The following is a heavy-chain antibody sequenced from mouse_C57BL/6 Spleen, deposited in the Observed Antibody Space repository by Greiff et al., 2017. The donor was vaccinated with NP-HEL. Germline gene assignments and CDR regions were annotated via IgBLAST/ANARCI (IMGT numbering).Heavy chain of an antibody. CDR1: GFTFSSYA. V-gene: IGHV5-4*01. Sequence: DVHLVESGGGLVKPGGSLKLSCAASGFTFSSYAMSWVRQTPEKRLEWVATISDGGSYTYYPDNVKGRFTISRDNAKNNLYLQMSHLKSEDTAMYYCARGGGGYYFDYWGQGTTLTVSS. CDR2: ISDGGSYT. CDR3: ARGGGGYYFDY. J-gene: IGHJ2*01.